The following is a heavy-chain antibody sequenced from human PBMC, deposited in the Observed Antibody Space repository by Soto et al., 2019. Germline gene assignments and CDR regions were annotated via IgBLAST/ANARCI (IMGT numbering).Heavy chain of an antibody. D-gene: IGHD2-15*01. J-gene: IGHJ4*02. CDR2: IYYSGST. CDR1: GGSISSYY. V-gene: IGHV4-59*01. CDR3: ATSGLVAAKYYFDY. Sequence: TSETLSLTCTVSGGSISSYYWSWIRQPPGKGLEWIGYIYYSGSTNYNPSLKSRVTISVDTSKNQFSLKLSSVTAADTAVYYCATSGLVAAKYYFDYWGQGTLVTVSS.